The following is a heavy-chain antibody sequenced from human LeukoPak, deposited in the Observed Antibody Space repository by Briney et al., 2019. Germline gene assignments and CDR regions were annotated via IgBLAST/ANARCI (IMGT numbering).Heavy chain of an antibody. V-gene: IGHV4-31*03. J-gene: IGHJ5*02. CDR3: ARGTGGAAAADFDP. CDR1: GGSISSDGYY. Sequence: TLSLTCTVSGGSISSDGYYWSWLRQPPGKGLEWIGAIFYTGSTYYNPSLKSRATISVYTSKNHFSLKLTTCTAAATDVYYCARGTGGAAAADFDPWGQGTLVTVSS. D-gene: IGHD6-13*01. CDR2: IFYTGST.